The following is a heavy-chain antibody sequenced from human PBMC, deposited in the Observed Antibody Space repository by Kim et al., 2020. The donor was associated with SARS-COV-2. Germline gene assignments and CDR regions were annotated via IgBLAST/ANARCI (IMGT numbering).Heavy chain of an antibody. CDR2: INAGNGNT. V-gene: IGHV1-3*01. D-gene: IGHD1-26*01. Sequence: ASVKVSCKASGYTFTSYAMHWVRQAPGQRLEWMGWINAGNGNTKYSQKFQGRVTITRDTSASSAYMELSSLRSEDTAVYYCARDGVGAHMGRDAFDIWGQGTMVTVSS. CDR3: ARDGVGAHMGRDAFDI. CDR1: GYTFTSYA. J-gene: IGHJ3*02.